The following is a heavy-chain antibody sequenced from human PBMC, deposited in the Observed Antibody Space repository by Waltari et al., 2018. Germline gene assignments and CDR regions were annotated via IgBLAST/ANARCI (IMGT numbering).Heavy chain of an antibody. Sequence: EVQLLESGGGLVQPGGSLRLSCAASGFTFSSYAMSWVRQAPGKGLEWVSVIYSGGSTYYADSVKGRFTISRDNSKNTLYLQMNSLRAEDTAVYYCAKGEVAGEYFDYWGQGTLVTVSS. D-gene: IGHD6-19*01. CDR2: IYSGGST. CDR1: GFTFSSYA. J-gene: IGHJ4*02. V-gene: IGHV3-23*03. CDR3: AKGEVAGEYFDY.